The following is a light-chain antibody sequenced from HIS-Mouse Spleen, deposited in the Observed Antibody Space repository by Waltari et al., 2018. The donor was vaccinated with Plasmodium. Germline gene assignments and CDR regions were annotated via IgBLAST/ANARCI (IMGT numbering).Light chain of an antibody. CDR2: KAS. J-gene: IGKJ4*01. Sequence: DIQMTQSPSTLSASVGDRVTITCRASQSIRSWLAWYQQKQGKAPKLLIYKASSLESGVPSRFSGSGSGTEFTLTISSLQPDDFATYYCQQANSFPLTFGGGTKVEIK. V-gene: IGKV1-5*03. CDR1: QSIRSW. CDR3: QQANSFPLT.